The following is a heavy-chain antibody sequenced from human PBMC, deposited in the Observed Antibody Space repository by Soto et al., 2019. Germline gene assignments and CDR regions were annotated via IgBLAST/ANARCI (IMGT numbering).Heavy chain of an antibody. V-gene: IGHV1-3*01. CDR2: VNGSSGNT. CDR3: AIGRVLEHINQLDY. Sequence: ASVKVSCNASGYTFTSHVMHWVRQAPGQRLEWMGWVNGSSGNTNYSQKFQGRVTMSRDTSVTTAYMELSRLRSDDTAVYYCAIGRVLEHINQLDYWGQGTLVTVSS. CDR1: GYTFTSHV. J-gene: IGHJ4*02. D-gene: IGHD3-3*01.